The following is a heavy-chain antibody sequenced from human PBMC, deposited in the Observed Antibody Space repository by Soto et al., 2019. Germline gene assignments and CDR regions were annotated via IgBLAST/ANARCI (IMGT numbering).Heavy chain of an antibody. D-gene: IGHD2-2*01. Sequence: ASVKVSCKASGYTFTSYGTSWVRQAPGQGLEWMGWISAYNGNTNYAQKLQGRVTMTTDTSTSTAYMELRSLRSDDTAVYYCARDSIVVVPAVMGLSPNPDYWGQGTLVTVSS. CDR1: GYTFTSYG. CDR2: ISAYNGNT. V-gene: IGHV1-18*01. CDR3: ARDSIVVVPAVMGLSPNPDY. J-gene: IGHJ4*02.